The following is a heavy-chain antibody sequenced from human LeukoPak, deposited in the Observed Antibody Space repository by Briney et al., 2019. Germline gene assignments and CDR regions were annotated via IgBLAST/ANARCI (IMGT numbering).Heavy chain of an antibody. D-gene: IGHD3-3*01. J-gene: IGHJ6*02. CDR1: GFTFSSYG. Sequence: GGSLRVSCAASGFTFSSYGMHWVRQAPGKGLEWVAVISYDGSNKYYADSVKGRFTISRDNSKNTLYLQMNSLRAEDTAVYYCAKDRSSGARIYDFWTSLYYCYYGMDVWSQGTTVTVSS. CDR3: AKDRSSGARIYDFWTSLYYCYYGMDV. V-gene: IGHV3-30*18. CDR2: ISYDGSNK.